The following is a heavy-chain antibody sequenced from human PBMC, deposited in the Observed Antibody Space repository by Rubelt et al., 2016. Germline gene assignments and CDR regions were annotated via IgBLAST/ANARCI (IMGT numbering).Heavy chain of an antibody. D-gene: IGHD2-8*02. CDR2: ITDSGGRT. J-gene: IGHJ4*02. CDR3: AKSGTSDFDY. V-gene: IGHV3-23*01. Sequence: VRQAPGKGLEWVSGITDSGGRTYYAGSVKGRFTISRDNSKNTLYLLMNSLRAEDTAVYYCAKSGTSDFDYWGQGTLVTVSS.